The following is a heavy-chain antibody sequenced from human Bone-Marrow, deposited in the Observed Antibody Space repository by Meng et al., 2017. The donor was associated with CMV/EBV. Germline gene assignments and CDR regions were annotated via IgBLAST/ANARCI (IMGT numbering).Heavy chain of an antibody. J-gene: IGHJ4*02. D-gene: IGHD3-9*01. CDR1: GYTFTSYD. CDR2: MNPNSGNT. V-gene: IGHV1-8*01. CDR3: ATNYDILTGYYRGYCFDY. Sequence: ASVKVSCKASGYTFTSYDINWVRQATGQGLEWMGWMNPNSGNTGYAQKFQGRVTMTRNTSISTAYMELSSLRSEDTAVYYCATNYDILTGYYRGYCFDYWGQGTLVTVSS.